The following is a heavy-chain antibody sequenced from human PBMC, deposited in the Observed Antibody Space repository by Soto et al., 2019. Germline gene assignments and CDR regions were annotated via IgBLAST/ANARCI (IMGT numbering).Heavy chain of an antibody. CDR2: IYHSGST. D-gene: IGHD1-26*01. Sequence: SETLSLTCAVSGDSIDRGVYFWSWIRQPPGKGLEWIGYIYHSGSTYYNPSLKSRVTISVDRSKNQFSLKLSSVTAADTAVYYCARTPTPWGQGTLVTVSS. CDR1: GDSIDRGVYF. J-gene: IGHJ5*02. CDR3: ARTPTP. V-gene: IGHV4-30-2*01.